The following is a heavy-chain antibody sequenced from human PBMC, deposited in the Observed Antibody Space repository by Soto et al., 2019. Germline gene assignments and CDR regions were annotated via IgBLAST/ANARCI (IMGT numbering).Heavy chain of an antibody. CDR3: ASGYCSGGSCYFVLPFDY. D-gene: IGHD2-15*01. J-gene: IGHJ4*02. Sequence: ASLKVYCKASGYTFTGYYMHWVRQAPGQGLEWMGWINPNSGGTNYAQKFQGRVTMTRDTSISTAYMELSRLRSDDTAVYYCASGYCSGGSCYFVLPFDYWGQGTLVTVSS. V-gene: IGHV1-2*02. CDR2: INPNSGGT. CDR1: GYTFTGYY.